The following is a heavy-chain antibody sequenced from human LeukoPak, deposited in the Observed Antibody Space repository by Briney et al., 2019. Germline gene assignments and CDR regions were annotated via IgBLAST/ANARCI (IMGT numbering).Heavy chain of an antibody. CDR2: ISAYNGNT. V-gene: IGHV1-18*01. Sequence: ASVKVSCKASGYTFTSYGISWVRQAPGQGLEWMGWISAYNGNTNYAQKLQGRVTMTTDTSTSTAYMELRSLRSDDTAVYYCARDRCCSGGSCYSLGPRCRGMDVWGLGTTVTVSS. CDR1: GYTFTSYG. D-gene: IGHD2-15*01. J-gene: IGHJ6*02. CDR3: ARDRCCSGGSCYSLGPRCRGMDV.